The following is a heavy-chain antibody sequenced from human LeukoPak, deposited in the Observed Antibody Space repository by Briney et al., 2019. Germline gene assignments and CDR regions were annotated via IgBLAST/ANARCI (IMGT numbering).Heavy chain of an antibody. CDR2: INPNSGGT. CDR1: GYTFTGYY. CDR3: ARSPLVVGAHTPLLDV. J-gene: IGHJ6*04. V-gene: IGHV1-2*02. Sequence: GSVKVSCKASGYTFTGYYMHWVRQAPGQGLEWMGWINPNSGGTNYAQKFQGRVTMTRDTSISTAYMELSRLRSDDTAVYYCARSPLVVGAHTPLLDVWGKGTTVTVSS. D-gene: IGHD1-26*01.